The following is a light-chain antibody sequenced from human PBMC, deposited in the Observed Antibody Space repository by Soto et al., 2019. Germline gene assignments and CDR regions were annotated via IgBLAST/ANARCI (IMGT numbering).Light chain of an antibody. CDR2: DVT. CDR1: SSDVGGYDF. J-gene: IGLJ3*02. V-gene: IGLV2-11*01. Sequence: QSVLTQPRSVSGSPGQSVTISCTGSSSDVGGYDFVSWYQQHPGKAPKLMLYDVTKRPSGVPDRFSGSKSGNSASLTISGLRPEDEADYYCCSYAGTFTHWVFGGGTKLTVL. CDR3: CSYAGTFTHWV.